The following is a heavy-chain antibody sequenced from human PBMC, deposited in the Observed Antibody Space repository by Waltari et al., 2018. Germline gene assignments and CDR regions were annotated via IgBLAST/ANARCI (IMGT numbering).Heavy chain of an antibody. CDR2: IIPIFGTA. Sequence: QVQLVQSGAEVKKPGSSVQVSCKASGGPFIRYAIRRGRQAPGQGLEWMGRIIPIFGTANDAQKFQGRVTITADKSTSTAYMELSSLRSEDTAVYYCASPGRGNAFDIWGQGTMVTVSS. CDR1: GGPFIRYA. V-gene: IGHV1-69*08. CDR3: ASPGRGNAFDI. J-gene: IGHJ3*02. D-gene: IGHD3-10*01.